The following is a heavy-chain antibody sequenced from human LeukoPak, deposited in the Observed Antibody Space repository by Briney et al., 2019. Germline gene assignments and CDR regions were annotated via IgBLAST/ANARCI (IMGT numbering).Heavy chain of an antibody. D-gene: IGHD3-10*02. Sequence: GGSLRLSCAASGFTFSSYNMNWVRQAPGKGLEWVSSITSSSSYTFYADSVKGRFTISRDNAKNSLYLQMNSLRAEDTAVYYCAELGITMIGGVWGKGTTVTISS. CDR3: AELGITMIGGV. CDR1: GFTFSSYN. V-gene: IGHV3-21*01. J-gene: IGHJ6*04. CDR2: ITSSSSYT.